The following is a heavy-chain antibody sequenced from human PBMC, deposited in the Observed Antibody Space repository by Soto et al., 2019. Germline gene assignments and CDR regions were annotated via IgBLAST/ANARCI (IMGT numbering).Heavy chain of an antibody. CDR3: AGTYSNYGVYYYYYMDV. CDR2: IYSGGST. CDR1: GFTVSSNY. Sequence: EVQLVESGGGLVQPGGSLRLSCAASGFTVSSNYMSWVRQAPGKGLEWVSVIYSGGSTYYADSVKGRFTISRDNSKNTLYLQMNSLRAEDTAVYYCAGTYSNYGVYYYYYMDVWGKGTTVTVSS. J-gene: IGHJ6*03. D-gene: IGHD4-4*01. V-gene: IGHV3-66*01.